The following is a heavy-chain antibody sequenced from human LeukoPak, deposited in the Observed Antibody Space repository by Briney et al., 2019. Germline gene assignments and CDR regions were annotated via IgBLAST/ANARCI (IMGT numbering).Heavy chain of an antibody. V-gene: IGHV1-18*01. J-gene: IGHJ6*02. CDR1: GYTFTSYG. Sequence: ASVTVSCTASGYTFTSYGISWVRQAPGQGLEWMGWISAYNGNTNYAQKLQGRVTMTTDTSTGTAYMELRSLRSDDTAVYYCARDELYCSSTSCYASYYYYGMDVWGQGTTVTVSS. CDR2: ISAYNGNT. CDR3: ARDELYCSSTSCYASYYYYGMDV. D-gene: IGHD2-2*01.